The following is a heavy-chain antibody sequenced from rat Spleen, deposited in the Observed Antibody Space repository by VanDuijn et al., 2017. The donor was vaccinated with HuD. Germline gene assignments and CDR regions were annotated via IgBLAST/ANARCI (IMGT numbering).Heavy chain of an antibody. J-gene: IGHJ3*01. Sequence: EVQLVESGGGLVQPGRSLKLSCAASGFTFSNYGMAWVRQAPTKGLEWVATISYDGSSTYYRDSVKGRFTISRDNAKSTLYLQMDSLRSEDTATYYCATAPSHTIAASGWFAYWGQGTLVTVSS. CDR2: ISYDGSST. D-gene: IGHD1-2*01. V-gene: IGHV5-29*01. CDR1: GFTFSNYG. CDR3: ATAPSHTIAASGWFAY.